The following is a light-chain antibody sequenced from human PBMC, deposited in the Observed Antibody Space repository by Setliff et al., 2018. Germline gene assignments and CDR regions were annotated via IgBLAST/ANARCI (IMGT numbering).Light chain of an antibody. Sequence: QSVLAQPPSASGSPGQSVTISCTGTSSDVGGYNYVPWYQQHPGKAPKLMIYEVSKRPSGVPDRFSGFKSGNTASLTVSGLQAEDEADYYCSSYAGSNTPYVFGTGTKVTVL. CDR1: SSDVGGYNY. CDR3: SSYAGSNTPYV. V-gene: IGLV2-8*01. CDR2: EVS. J-gene: IGLJ1*01.